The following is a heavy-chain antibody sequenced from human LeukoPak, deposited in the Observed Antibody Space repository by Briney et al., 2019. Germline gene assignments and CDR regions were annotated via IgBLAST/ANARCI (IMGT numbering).Heavy chain of an antibody. V-gene: IGHV4-59*01. CDR1: GGSISSYY. D-gene: IGHD6-19*01. Sequence: PSETLSPTCTVSGGSISSYYWSWIRQPPGKGLEWIGYIYYSGSTNYNPSLKSRVTISVDTSKNQFSLKLSSVTAADTAVYYCARGRAVAGIYYYYYGMDVWGQGTTVTVSS. CDR2: IYYSGST. J-gene: IGHJ6*02. CDR3: ARGRAVAGIYYYYYGMDV.